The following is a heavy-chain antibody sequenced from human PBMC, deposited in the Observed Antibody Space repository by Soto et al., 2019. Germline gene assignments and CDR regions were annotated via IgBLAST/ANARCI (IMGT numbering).Heavy chain of an antibody. CDR2: IRGSGVST. D-gene: IGHD3-16*02. CDR3: AKDREDYIWGSYRFDY. V-gene: IGHV3-23*01. CDR1: GFTFSTYA. Sequence: EVQLLESGGGLVQPGGSLRLSCAASGFTFSTYAMNWVRQAPGKGLGWVSGIRGSGVSTYYADSVKGRFTISRDNSKHTVYMQMNSLRSEDTAVYYCAKDREDYIWGSYRFDYWGQGTLVTVSS. J-gene: IGHJ4*02.